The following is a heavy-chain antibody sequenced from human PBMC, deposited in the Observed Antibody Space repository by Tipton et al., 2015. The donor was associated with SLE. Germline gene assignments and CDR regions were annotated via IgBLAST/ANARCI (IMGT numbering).Heavy chain of an antibody. D-gene: IGHD5-18*01. CDR3: ARWGEYSYGCDD. CDR2: ISAYNGNT. CDR1: GYTFTSYY. V-gene: IGHV1-18*04. Sequence: QLVQSGPEVKKPGASVKVSCKASGYTFTSYYMHWVRQAPGQGLEWMGWISAYNGNTNYAQKLQGRVTMSTDTSTSAAYIELRSLRSDDTAVYCCARWGEYSYGCDDWGRGTLVTVSS. J-gene: IGHJ4*02.